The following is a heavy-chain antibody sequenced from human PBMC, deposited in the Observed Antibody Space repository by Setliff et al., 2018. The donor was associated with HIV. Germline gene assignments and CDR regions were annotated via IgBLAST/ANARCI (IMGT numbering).Heavy chain of an antibody. D-gene: IGHD5-12*01. V-gene: IGHV4-39*01. CDR1: GVSINRTDHY. J-gene: IGHJ4*02. CDR3: ARRAFKDGYKRSYFDY. Sequence: SETLSLTCSVSGVSINRTDHYWGWIRQSPGKRLEWIGSVSQSGSTYYNPSLKSRITISVDRSKNLFSLKLSSVTAADAAVYYCARRAFKDGYKRSYFDYWGQGTLVTVSS. CDR2: VSQSGST.